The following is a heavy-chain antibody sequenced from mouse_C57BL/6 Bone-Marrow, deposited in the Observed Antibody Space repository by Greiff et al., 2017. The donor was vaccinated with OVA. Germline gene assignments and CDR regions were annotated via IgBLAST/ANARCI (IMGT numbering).Heavy chain of an antibody. V-gene: IGHV1-50*01. CDR3: ASPRDGYYWYFDV. J-gene: IGHJ1*03. Sequence: QVQLQQSGAELVKPGASVKLSCKASGYTFTSYWMQWVKQRPGQGLEWIGEIDPSDSYTNYNQKFKGKATLTVDTSSSTAYMQLSSLTSEDSAVYYCASPRDGYYWYFDVWGTGTTVTVSS. CDR1: GYTFTSYW. D-gene: IGHD2-3*01. CDR2: IDPSDSYT.